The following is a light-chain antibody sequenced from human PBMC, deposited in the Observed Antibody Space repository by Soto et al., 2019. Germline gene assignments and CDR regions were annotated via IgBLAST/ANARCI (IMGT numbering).Light chain of an antibody. J-gene: IGLJ3*02. CDR1: SSDVGGYNY. V-gene: IGLV2-14*01. CDR2: EVN. CDR3: SSYTTSSTLV. Sequence: QSALTQPASVSGSPGQSITISCTGTSSDVGGYNYVSWYQHHPGKAPKLIIYEVNNRPSGVSNRFSGSKSGNTASLTSSGLQAEDEADYYCSSYTTSSTLVFGGGTKVTVL.